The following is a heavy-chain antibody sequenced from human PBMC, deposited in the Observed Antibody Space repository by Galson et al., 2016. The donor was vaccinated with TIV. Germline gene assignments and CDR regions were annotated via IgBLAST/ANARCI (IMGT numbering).Heavy chain of an antibody. CDR2: IGTAGDT. J-gene: IGHJ4*02. Sequence: SLRLSCAASGFTFSSYDMHWVRQAAGKGLEWVSSIGTAGDTDYPGSVKGRFTISRENAKNSLYLQMNSRRAGDTAVYFCVSAAYCGGDCPYFLDFLGQGTLVTVSS. V-gene: IGHV3-13*01. CDR3: VSAAYCGGDCPYFLDF. D-gene: IGHD2-21*01. CDR1: GFTFSSYD.